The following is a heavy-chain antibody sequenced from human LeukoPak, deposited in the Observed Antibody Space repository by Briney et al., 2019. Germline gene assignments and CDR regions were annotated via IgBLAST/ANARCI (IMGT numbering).Heavy chain of an antibody. J-gene: IGHJ4*02. CDR2: IYASGST. D-gene: IGHD6-13*01. CDR1: GGSISSGSYY. V-gene: IGHV4-61*02. CDR3: ARGESSWYLDY. Sequence: SQTLSLTCTVSGGSISSGSYYWSWIRQPAGRGLEWIGRIYASGSTNYNPSLNSRVTISVATSKNQFSLKLSSVTAADTAVYYCARGESSWYLDYWGQGTLVTVSS.